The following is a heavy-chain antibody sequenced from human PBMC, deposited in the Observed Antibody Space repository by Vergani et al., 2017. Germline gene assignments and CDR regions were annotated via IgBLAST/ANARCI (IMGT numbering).Heavy chain of an antibody. V-gene: IGHV4-39*01. CDR1: GGSISSSSYY. CDR2: IYYSGST. D-gene: IGHD3-16*01. CDR3: ARHARSGFLGTQLYCFDY. Sequence: QLQLQESGPGLVKPSETLSLTCTVSGGSISSSSYYWGWIRQPPGKGLEWIGSIYYSGSTYYNPPPKSRVTISVDTPKNQFSLKLSSVTAADTAVYYCARHARSGFLGTQLYCFDYWGQGTLVTVSS. J-gene: IGHJ4*02.